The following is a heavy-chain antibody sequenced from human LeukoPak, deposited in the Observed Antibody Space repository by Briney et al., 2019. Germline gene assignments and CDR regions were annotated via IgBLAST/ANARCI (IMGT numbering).Heavy chain of an antibody. V-gene: IGHV5-51*01. CDR3: ARLISGNWGDAYDI. J-gene: IGHJ3*02. CDR2: IYPPNSES. Sequence: KVSCKASGYSFSNNWIGWVRQMPGKGLEWIGIIYPPNSESRYGPSFQGQVTFSADSSITTAYLQWSSLKASDTAMYYCARLISGNWGDAYDIWGQGTMVTVSS. D-gene: IGHD3-10*01. CDR1: GYSFSNNW.